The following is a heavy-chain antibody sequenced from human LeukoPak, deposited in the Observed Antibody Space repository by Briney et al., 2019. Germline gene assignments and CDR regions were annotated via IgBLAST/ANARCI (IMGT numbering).Heavy chain of an antibody. J-gene: IGHJ4*02. CDR3: ARDLPAAYCGGDCYGY. CDR2: IKQDGSEK. CDR1: GFTFSSYW. V-gene: IGHV3-7*01. Sequence: GGSLRLSCAASGFTFSSYWMSWVRQAPGKGLEWVANIKQDGSEKYYVDSVKGRFTISRDNAKNSLYLQMNSLRAEDTAVYYCARDLPAAYCGGDCYGYWGQGTLVTVSS. D-gene: IGHD2-21*01.